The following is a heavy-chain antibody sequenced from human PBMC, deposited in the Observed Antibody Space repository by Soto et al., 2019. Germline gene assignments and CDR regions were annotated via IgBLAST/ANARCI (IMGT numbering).Heavy chain of an antibody. Sequence: QVQLQESGPGLVKPSQTLSLTCTVSGGSISSGGSYWSWIRQHPGKGLDWMGYIYHSGSTYYNPSLTSRATRSADTSNNQFSLKLSSVTAAATAVHYCAGVRGGDERGYWFAPWGQGTLVTVSS. CDR3: AGVRGGDERGYWFAP. CDR2: IYHSGST. D-gene: IGHD2-21*02. CDR1: GGSISSGGSY. V-gene: IGHV4-31*03. J-gene: IGHJ5*02.